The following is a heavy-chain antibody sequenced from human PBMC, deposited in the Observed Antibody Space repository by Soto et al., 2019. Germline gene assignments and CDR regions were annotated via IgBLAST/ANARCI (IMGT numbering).Heavy chain of an antibody. Sequence: QVQLVQSGAEVKKPGSSVKVSCKASGGTFSRHSITWVRQAPGHGLEWMGRIMPFFDIASYEQKFQGRVKITADKXXXXXXXXXXXXXXXXXXXXXXXXXXXXXXXXXXXXXXXGMDVWGQVTTVTVSS. V-gene: IGHV1-69*02. J-gene: IGHJ6*02. CDR3: XXXXXXXXXXXXXXXXXGMDV. CDR1: GGTFSRHS. CDR2: IMPFFDIA.